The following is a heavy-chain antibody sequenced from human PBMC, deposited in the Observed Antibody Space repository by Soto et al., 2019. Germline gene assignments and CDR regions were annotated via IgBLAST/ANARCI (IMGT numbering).Heavy chain of an antibody. CDR1: GFTFSSYA. V-gene: IGHV3-23*01. CDR2: ISGSGGST. CDR3: ASSSTSCKKWFCYYYYYMDV. Sequence: GGSLRLSCAASGFTFSSYAMSWVRQAPGKGLEWVSAISGSGGSTYYADSVKGRFTISRDNSKNTLYLQMNSLRAEDTAVYYCASSSTSCKKWFCYYYYYMDVWGKGTTVTVSS. D-gene: IGHD2-2*01. J-gene: IGHJ6*03.